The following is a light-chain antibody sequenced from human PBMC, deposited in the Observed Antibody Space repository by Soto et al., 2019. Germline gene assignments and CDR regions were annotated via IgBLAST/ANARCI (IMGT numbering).Light chain of an antibody. CDR3: QQYASTEVT. V-gene: IGKV3-20*01. CDR1: QSVSSSY. CDR2: GAS. J-gene: IGKJ3*01. Sequence: EIMLTQSPGTLSLSPGERATLSCRASQSVSSSYLAWYQQKPGQAPRLLIYGASSRATGIPDRFSGSGSGTDFTLTISRLEPEDFAVYYCQQYASTEVTVGPGTKVDSK.